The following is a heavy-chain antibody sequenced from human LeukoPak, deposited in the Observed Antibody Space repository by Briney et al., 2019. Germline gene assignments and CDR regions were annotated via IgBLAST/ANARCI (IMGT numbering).Heavy chain of an antibody. D-gene: IGHD3-22*01. Sequence: GGSLRLSCAASGFTFSSNYMSWVRQAPRQGLEWVSIIYSGGTTYYADSVKGRFTISRDNSKNTLYLQMNSLRAEDTAMYYCARLSSGYYYYVDYWGQGTLVTVSS. CDR2: IYSGGTT. CDR3: ARLSSGYYYYVDY. CDR1: GFTFSSNY. J-gene: IGHJ4*02. V-gene: IGHV3-66*02.